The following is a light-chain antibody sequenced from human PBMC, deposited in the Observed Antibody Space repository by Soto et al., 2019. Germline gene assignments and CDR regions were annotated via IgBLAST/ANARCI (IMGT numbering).Light chain of an antibody. CDR1: QSVGTK. J-gene: IGKJ2*01. V-gene: IGKV3-15*01. CDR2: GAS. CDR3: QQYYSTPYT. Sequence: IVMTQSPATLSVSPGERANLSCRASQSVGTKLAWYQQTPGQAPRLLIYGASNRATGVPARISGSVSGTEFTLTIASLQSEDFAVYYCQQYYSTPYTFGQGTKLEIK.